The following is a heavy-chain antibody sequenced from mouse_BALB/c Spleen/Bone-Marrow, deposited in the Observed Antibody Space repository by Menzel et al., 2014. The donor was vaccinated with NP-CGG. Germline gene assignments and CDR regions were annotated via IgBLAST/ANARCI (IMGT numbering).Heavy chain of an antibody. V-gene: IGHV1-69*02. D-gene: IGHD2-14*01. Sequence: ESGAELVRPGASVKLSCKASGYTFTSYWINWVKQRPGQGLEWIGNIYPSDSYTNYNQKFKDKATLTVDKSSSTAYMQLSSPTSEDSAVYYCTRSDSHYRYDWFAYWGQGTLVTVSA. CDR2: IYPSDSYT. CDR3: TRSDSHYRYDWFAY. CDR1: GYTFTSYW. J-gene: IGHJ3*01.